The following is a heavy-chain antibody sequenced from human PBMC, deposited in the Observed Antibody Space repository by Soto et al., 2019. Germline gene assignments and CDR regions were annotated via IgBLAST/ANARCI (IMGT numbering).Heavy chain of an antibody. J-gene: IGHJ4*02. CDR3: ARHPITMIVVY. CDR2: IYYSGST. D-gene: IGHD3-22*01. Sequence: SETLSLTCTVSGGSISSSSYYWGWIRQPPGKGLEWIGSIYYSGSTYYNPSLKSRVTISVDTSKNQFSLKLSSVTAADTAVYCCARHPITMIVVYWGQGTLVTVSS. V-gene: IGHV4-39*01. CDR1: GGSISSSSYY.